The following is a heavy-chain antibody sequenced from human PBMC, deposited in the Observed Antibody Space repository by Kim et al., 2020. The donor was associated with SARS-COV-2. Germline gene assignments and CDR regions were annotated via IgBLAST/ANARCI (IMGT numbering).Heavy chain of an antibody. CDR3: ARGSSSSWCDS. J-gene: IGHJ5*01. D-gene: IGHD6-13*01. V-gene: IGHV1-46*01. CDR1: GYTFTSHY. Sequence: ASVKVSCKAFGYTFTSHYIHWVRQAPGQGLEWMGIINPSGGSPTYAQKFQGRVTMTRDTSTSTVYMELSSLRSEDTAIFYCARGSSSSWCDSWGQGTLVTVSS. CDR2: INPSGGSP.